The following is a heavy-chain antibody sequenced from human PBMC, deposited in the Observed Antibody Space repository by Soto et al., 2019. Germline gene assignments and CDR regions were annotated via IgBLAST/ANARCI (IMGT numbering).Heavy chain of an antibody. CDR3: ARGGQYYYDSSGPQGF. J-gene: IGHJ4*02. V-gene: IGHV1-3*01. D-gene: IGHD3-22*01. Sequence: QVQLVQSGAEVKKPGASVKVSCKASGYTFTSYAMHWVRQAPGLRLEWMGWINAGNGNTKYSQKFQGRVTITRDTSASTAYMELSSLRSEDTAVYYCARGGQYYYDSSGPQGFWGQGTLVTVSS. CDR1: GYTFTSYA. CDR2: INAGNGNT.